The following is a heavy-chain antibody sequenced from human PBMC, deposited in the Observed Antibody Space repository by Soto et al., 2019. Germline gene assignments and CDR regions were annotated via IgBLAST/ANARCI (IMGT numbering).Heavy chain of an antibody. Sequence: GGSLRLSCAASGFTFSSYAMSWVRQAPGKGLEWVSAISGSGGSTYYADSVKGRFTISRDNSKNTLYLQMNSLRAEDTAVYYCVNGYCSGGSCYSVYFQHWGQGTLVTVSS. CDR3: VNGYCSGGSCYSVYFQH. V-gene: IGHV3-23*01. CDR2: ISGSGGST. CDR1: GFTFSSYA. J-gene: IGHJ1*01. D-gene: IGHD2-15*01.